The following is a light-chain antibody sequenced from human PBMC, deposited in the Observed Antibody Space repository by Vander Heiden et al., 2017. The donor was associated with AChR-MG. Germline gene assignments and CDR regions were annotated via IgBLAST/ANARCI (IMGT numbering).Light chain of an antibody. Sequence: ENVFTQSPGTLSLSPGERATLSCRASQSVSSSYLAWYQQTPGQAPRLLIYGASSRATGIPDRFSGSGSGTDFTLTISRLEPEDFAVYYCQQYGSSPQTFGQGTKVEIK. V-gene: IGKV3-20*01. J-gene: IGKJ1*01. CDR3: QQYGSSPQT. CDR1: QSVSSSY. CDR2: GAS.